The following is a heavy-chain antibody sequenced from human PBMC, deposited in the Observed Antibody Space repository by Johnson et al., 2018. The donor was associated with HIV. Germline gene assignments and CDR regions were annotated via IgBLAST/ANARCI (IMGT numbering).Heavy chain of an antibody. Sequence: QVQLVESGGGLVQRGGSLRLSCAASGFTFSSYAMHWVRQAPGKGLEWVAVISYDGSNKYYADSVKGRFTISRDNSKNTLYLQMNSLRAEDTAVYYCASPLEAAAGPMDAFDIWGQGTMVTVSS. V-gene: IGHV3-30-3*01. CDR2: ISYDGSNK. D-gene: IGHD6-13*01. CDR1: GFTFSSYA. J-gene: IGHJ3*02. CDR3: ASPLEAAAGPMDAFDI.